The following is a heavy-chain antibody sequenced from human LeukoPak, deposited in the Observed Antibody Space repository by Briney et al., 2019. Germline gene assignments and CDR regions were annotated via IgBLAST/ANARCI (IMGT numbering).Heavy chain of an antibody. Sequence: PGGSLRLSCAASGFTFDDYAMHWVRQAPGKGLEWVSYISSISSSTIYYADSVKGRFTISRDNAKNSLYLQMNSLRAEDTAVYYCARDVYCSSTSYCYWFFDLWGRGTLVTVSS. CDR2: ISSISSSTI. J-gene: IGHJ2*01. D-gene: IGHD2-2*01. CDR3: ARDVYCSSTSYCYWFFDL. CDR1: GFTFDDYA. V-gene: IGHV3-48*01.